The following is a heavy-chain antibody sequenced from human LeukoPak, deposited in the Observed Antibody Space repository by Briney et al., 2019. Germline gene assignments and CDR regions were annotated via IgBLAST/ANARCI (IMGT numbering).Heavy chain of an antibody. CDR2: ISVSGGTI. Sequence: GGSLRLSCAASGFPFSAYEMNWVRQAPGKGLEWVSYISVSGGTIYYADSVKGRFTISSDNAKQSLYLQMNSLRAEDTAVYYCARGTLYYGSESYDYWGQGTLVTVSS. CDR3: ARGTLYYGSESYDY. CDR1: GFPFSAYE. J-gene: IGHJ4*02. V-gene: IGHV3-48*03. D-gene: IGHD3-10*01.